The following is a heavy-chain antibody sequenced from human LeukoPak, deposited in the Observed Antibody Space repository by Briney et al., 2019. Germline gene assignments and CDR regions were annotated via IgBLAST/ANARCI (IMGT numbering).Heavy chain of an antibody. CDR3: ARSVYYYGSGSYYPGY. V-gene: IGHV1-18*01. CDR2: ISAYNGNT. J-gene: IGHJ4*02. Sequence: ASVKVSCKASGGTFSSYAISWVRQAPGQGLEWMGWISAYNGNTNYAQRLQGRVTMTTDTSTSTAYMELRSLRSDDTAVYYCARSVYYYGSGSYYPGYWGQGTLVTVSS. CDR1: GGTFSSYA. D-gene: IGHD3-10*01.